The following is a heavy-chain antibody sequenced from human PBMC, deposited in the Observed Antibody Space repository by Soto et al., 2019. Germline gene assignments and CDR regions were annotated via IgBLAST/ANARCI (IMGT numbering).Heavy chain of an antibody. CDR3: ASLPGSESSLRYYYYMDV. CDR2: IYYSGST. V-gene: IGHV4-59*08. CDR1: GGSISSYY. D-gene: IGHD3-16*01. Sequence: SETLSLTCTVSGGSISSYYWSWIRQPPGKGLEWIGYIYYSGSTNYNPSLKSRVTISVDTSKNQFSLKLSSVTAADTAVYYCASLPGSESSLRYYYYMDVWGKGTTVTVSS. J-gene: IGHJ6*03.